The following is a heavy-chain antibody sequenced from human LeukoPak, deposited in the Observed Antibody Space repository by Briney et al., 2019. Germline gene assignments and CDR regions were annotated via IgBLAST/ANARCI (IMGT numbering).Heavy chain of an antibody. V-gene: IGHV3-30*02. CDR1: GFTFSSYG. D-gene: IGHD3-9*01. CDR3: AKDQRYFDWLHFDY. J-gene: IGHJ4*02. Sequence: RGSLRLSCAASGFTFSSYGMHWVRQAPGKGLEWVAFIRYDGSNKYYADSVKGRFTISRDNSKNTLYLQMNSLRAEDTAVYYCAKDQRYFDWLHFDYWGQGTLVTVSS. CDR2: IRYDGSNK.